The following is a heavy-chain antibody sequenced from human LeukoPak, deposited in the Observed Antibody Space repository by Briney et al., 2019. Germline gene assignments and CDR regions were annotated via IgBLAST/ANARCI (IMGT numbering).Heavy chain of an antibody. J-gene: IGHJ4*02. CDR1: GFTFSSYE. CDR3: ATYSPTLVGKIGFDY. V-gene: IGHV3-7*01. CDR2: IKQDGSEK. Sequence: GGSLRLSCAASGFTFSSYEMNWVRQAPGKGLEWVANIKQDGSEKYYVDSVKGRFTISRDNAKNSLYLQMNSLRAEDTAVYYCATYSPTLVGKIGFDYWGQGTLVTVSS. D-gene: IGHD1-26*01.